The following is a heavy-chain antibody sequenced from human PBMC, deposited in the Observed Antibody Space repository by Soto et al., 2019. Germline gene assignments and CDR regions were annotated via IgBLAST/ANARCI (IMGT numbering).Heavy chain of an antibody. CDR2: INSDGSST. CDR3: ARGNQWFDP. CDR1: GFSFSDSW. Sequence: EVQVVESGGGLVQPGESLRLSCAASGFSFSDSWMHWVRQAPGKGLMWVSRINSDGSSTNYADSVKGRFTISRDNSRNTLYLQMSSLRVEDTAVYYCARGNQWFDPWGQGTLVTVSS. J-gene: IGHJ5*02. V-gene: IGHV3-74*01.